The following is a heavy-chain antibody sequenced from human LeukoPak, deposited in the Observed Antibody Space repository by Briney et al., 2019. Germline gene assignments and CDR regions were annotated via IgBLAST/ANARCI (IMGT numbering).Heavy chain of an antibody. V-gene: IGHV3-23*01. CDR3: AKDRSSSSELDAFDI. D-gene: IGHD6-6*01. Sequence: PGGSLRLSCAASGFTFSSYAMSWVRQAPGKGLEWVSAISGSGSSTYYADSVKGRFTISRDNSKNTLYLQMNSLRAEDTAVYYCAKDRSSSSELDAFDIWGQGTMVTVSS. CDR1: GFTFSSYA. CDR2: ISGSGSST. J-gene: IGHJ3*02.